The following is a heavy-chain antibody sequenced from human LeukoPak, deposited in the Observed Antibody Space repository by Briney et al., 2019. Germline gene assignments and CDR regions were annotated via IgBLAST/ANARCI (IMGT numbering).Heavy chain of an antibody. V-gene: IGHV3-21*01. Sequence: PGGSLRLPCAASGFTFTSYTMNWVRQAPGKGLEWVSSISSSNSDISYADSVKGRFTISRDNAKSSLYLQMNSLRAEDTAVYFCARGSSTSCLDYWGQGTLVTVSS. D-gene: IGHD2-2*01. CDR2: ISSSNSDI. J-gene: IGHJ4*02. CDR1: GFTFTSYT. CDR3: ARGSSTSCLDY.